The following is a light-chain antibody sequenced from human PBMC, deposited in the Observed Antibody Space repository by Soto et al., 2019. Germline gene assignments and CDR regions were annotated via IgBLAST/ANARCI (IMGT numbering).Light chain of an antibody. J-gene: IGLJ2*01. V-gene: IGLV2-14*03. CDR3: SSYTSSSTYVV. CDR1: SSDVGGYNY. CDR2: DVI. Sequence: QSVLTQPASVSGSPGQSITISCTGTSSDVGGYNYVSWYQQHPGKAPKLMIYDVINRPSGVSNRFSGSKSGNSASLTISGLQAEDEAEYYCSSYTSSSTYVVFGGGTKLTVL.